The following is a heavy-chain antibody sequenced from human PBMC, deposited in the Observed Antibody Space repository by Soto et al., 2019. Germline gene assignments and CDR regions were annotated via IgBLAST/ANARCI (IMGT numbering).Heavy chain of an antibody. CDR1: GFTFSSYG. CDR3: ARLYCSSTSCYSVGAFDI. Sequence: GGSLRLSCAASGFTFSSYGMHWVRQAPGKGLEWVALIWFDGSDKYYADSVKGRFTISRDNSKNTLYLQMNSLRADDTAVYYCARLYCSSTSCYSVGAFDIWGQGTVVTVSS. J-gene: IGHJ3*02. D-gene: IGHD2-2*01. CDR2: IWFDGSDK. V-gene: IGHV3-33*01.